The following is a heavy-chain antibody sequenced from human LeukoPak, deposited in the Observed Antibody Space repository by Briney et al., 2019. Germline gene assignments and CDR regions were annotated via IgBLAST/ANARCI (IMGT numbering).Heavy chain of an antibody. Sequence: SETLSLTCTVSGGYISSYYWTWIRQPPGKGLEWIGYIHQSGSAKYNRSFSNRVSISVDTSENQFSLNLTSVTAADTAVYYCAREDSYSLLLDSWGQGTLVTVSS. CDR2: IHQSGSA. CDR3: AREDSYSLLLDS. D-gene: IGHD2-21*01. CDR1: GGYISSYY. V-gene: IGHV4-59*01. J-gene: IGHJ4*02.